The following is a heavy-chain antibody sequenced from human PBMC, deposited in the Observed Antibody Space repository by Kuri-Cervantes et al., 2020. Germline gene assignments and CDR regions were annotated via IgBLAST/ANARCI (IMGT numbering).Heavy chain of an antibody. CDR2: ISAYNGNT. V-gene: IGHV1-18*01. J-gene: IGHJ4*02. CDR3: ARASLGGYYFDY. D-gene: IGHD3-10*01. Sequence: ASVKVSCKASGYTFTSYGISWVRQAPGQGLEWMGWISAYNGNTNYAQKLQGRVTMTTDTSTSTAYMELRSLRSEDTAVYYCARASLGGYYFDYWGQGTLVTVSS. CDR1: GYTFTSYG.